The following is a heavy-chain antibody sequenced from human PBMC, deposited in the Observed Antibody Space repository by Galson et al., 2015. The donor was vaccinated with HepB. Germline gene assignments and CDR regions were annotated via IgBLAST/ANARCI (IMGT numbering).Heavy chain of an antibody. CDR1: GDSVSSNSAA. Sequence: CAIFGDSVSSNSAAWNWIRQSPSRALEWLGRAYYRSKRDNDYAVSVSSRITINPDTSKNQFSLQLNSVTPEDTAVYYCARDLAAVPAAKNYYYGMDVWGQGTTVTVSS. D-gene: IGHD2-2*01. V-gene: IGHV6-1*01. J-gene: IGHJ6*02. CDR2: AYYRSKRDN. CDR3: ARDLAAVPAAKNYYYGMDV.